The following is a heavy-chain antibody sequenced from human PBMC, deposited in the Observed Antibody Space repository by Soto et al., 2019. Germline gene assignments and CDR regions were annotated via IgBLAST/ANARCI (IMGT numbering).Heavy chain of an antibody. CDR2: INSDGSST. J-gene: IGHJ6*03. V-gene: IGHV3-74*01. CDR3: ARDGGIPGYSSGWYYMDV. Sequence: GGSLRLSCAASGLTFSSYWMHWVRQAPGKGLVWVSRINSDGSSTSYADSVKGRFTISRDNAKNTLYLQMNSLRAEDTAVYYCARDGGIPGYSSGWYYMDVWGKGTTVTVSS. CDR1: GLTFSSYW. D-gene: IGHD6-19*01.